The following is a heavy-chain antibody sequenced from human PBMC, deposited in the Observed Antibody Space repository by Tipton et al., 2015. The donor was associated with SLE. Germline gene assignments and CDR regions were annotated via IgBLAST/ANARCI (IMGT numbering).Heavy chain of an antibody. CDR1: GYSISSGYY. J-gene: IGHJ4*02. D-gene: IGHD3-10*01. V-gene: IGHV4-38-2*01. CDR2: IYHSGSGST. Sequence: TLSLTCAVSGYSISSGYYWGWIRQPPGKGLEWIGTIYHSGSGSTYYNPSLKSRVTISVDTSKNQFSLKLSSVTAADTAVYYCARGLRITMVRGVPFDYWGQGTLVTVSS. CDR3: ARGLRITMVRGVPFDY.